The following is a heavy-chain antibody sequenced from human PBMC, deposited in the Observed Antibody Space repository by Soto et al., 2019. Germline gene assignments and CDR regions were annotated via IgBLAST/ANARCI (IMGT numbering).Heavy chain of an antibody. J-gene: IGHJ4*02. V-gene: IGHV1-18*01. Sequence: QVQLVQSGAEVKKPGASVKVSCKASGYTFTSYVISWVRQAPGQGLEWMGGISAYNGNTNYAQKLQGRVTMTTDPSTSTAYMELRRLRSDDTAVYYWVVAAQPDYFDYWGQGTLVTVSS. CDR3: VVAAQPDYFDY. CDR1: GYTFTSYV. D-gene: IGHD2-15*01. CDR2: ISAYNGNT.